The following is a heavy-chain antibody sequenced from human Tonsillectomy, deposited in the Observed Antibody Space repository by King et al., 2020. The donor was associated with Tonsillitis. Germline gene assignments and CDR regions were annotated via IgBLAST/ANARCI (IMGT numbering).Heavy chain of an antibody. CDR2: ITLNSDNI. V-gene: IGHV3-9*01. CDR3: AKEKGSGSYSYFDY. D-gene: IGHD3-10*01. CDR1: GFSFDDYA. J-gene: IGHJ4*02. Sequence: VQLVESGGGLVQPGRSLRLSCAASGFSFDDYAMHWVRQAPGKGLEWVSGITLNSDNIGYADSVKGRFTISRDNAKNSLYLQMNSRRVEDTALYYCAKEKGSGSYSYFDYWGQGTLVTVSS.